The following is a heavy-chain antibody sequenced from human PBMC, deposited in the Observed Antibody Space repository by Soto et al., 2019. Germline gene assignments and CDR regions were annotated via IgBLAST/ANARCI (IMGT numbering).Heavy chain of an antibody. CDR3: ARGNITMVRGVIITPYYYYGMDV. J-gene: IGHJ6*02. CDR1: GGTFSSYA. D-gene: IGHD3-10*01. Sequence: QVQLVQSGAEVKKPGSSVKVSCKASGGTFSSYAISWVRQAPGQGLEWMGGIIPIFGTANFAQKFQGRVTITADESTSTAYMELSSLRSDDTAVYYCARGNITMVRGVIITPYYYYGMDVWGQGTTVTVSS. V-gene: IGHV1-69*01. CDR2: IIPIFGTA.